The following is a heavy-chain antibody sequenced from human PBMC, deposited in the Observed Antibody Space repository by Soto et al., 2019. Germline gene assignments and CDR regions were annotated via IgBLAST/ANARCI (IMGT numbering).Heavy chain of an antibody. V-gene: IGHV1-69*01. CDR2: LIPMFGAA. J-gene: IGHJ4*02. CDR1: GGTFRTHG. D-gene: IGHD6-19*01. CDR3: AGYSSGWYNFDD. Sequence: QGQLVQSGADVRKPGSSVKVSCKASGGTFRTHGISWVRQAPGQGLEWMGGLIPMFGAANYAQKFQGRVTITADESTSTAYLELRSLRYADTAVYYCAGYSSGWYNFDDWGQGTLVTVSS.